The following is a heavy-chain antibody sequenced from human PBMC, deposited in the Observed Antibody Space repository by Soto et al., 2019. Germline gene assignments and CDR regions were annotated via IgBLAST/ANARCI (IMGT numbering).Heavy chain of an antibody. V-gene: IGHV1-69*01. CDR2: NIPIFGTP. J-gene: IGHJ3*02. Sequence: QVQLVQSGAEVKKPGSSVKVSCKASVGTFRSYAISWVRQAPGQALEWMGGNIPIFGTPNYPQKFQGRVTITADEPTSTACMELSSLRSEDTAVYYCAREPTENTREKDGFAIWGQGTMVTVSS. CDR1: VGTFRSYA. CDR3: AREPTENTREKDGFAI. D-gene: IGHD4-17*01.